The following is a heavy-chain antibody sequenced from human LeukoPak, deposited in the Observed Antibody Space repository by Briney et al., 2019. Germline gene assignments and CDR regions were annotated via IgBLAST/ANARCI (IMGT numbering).Heavy chain of an antibody. Sequence: SETLSLTCTVSGASFTSYYWNWIRQPPGKGLEWIGYILYSGTTNYNPSLNSRVTMSLDTSKNQFSLELSSVTAADTAVYYCARRIIARGLGQENWFDPWGQGNLVTVSA. CDR3: ARRIIARGLGQENWFDP. D-gene: IGHD3-16*01. CDR1: GASFTSYY. CDR2: ILYSGTT. V-gene: IGHV4-59*01. J-gene: IGHJ5*02.